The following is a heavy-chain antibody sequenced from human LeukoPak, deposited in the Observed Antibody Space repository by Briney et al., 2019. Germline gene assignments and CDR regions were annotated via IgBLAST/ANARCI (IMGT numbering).Heavy chain of an antibody. Sequence: KTSETLSLTCAVSGYSISSGYYWGWIRQPPGKGLEWIGYIYYSGSTNYNPSLKSRVTISVDTSKNQFSLKLSSVTAADTAVYYCAREGILTGYYWKNWFDPWGQGTLVTVSS. D-gene: IGHD3-9*01. V-gene: IGHV4-38-2*02. CDR1: GYSISSGYY. J-gene: IGHJ5*02. CDR2: IYYSGST. CDR3: AREGILTGYYWKNWFDP.